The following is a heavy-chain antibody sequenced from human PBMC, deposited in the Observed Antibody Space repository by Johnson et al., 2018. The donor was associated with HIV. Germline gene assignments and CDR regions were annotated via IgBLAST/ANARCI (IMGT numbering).Heavy chain of an antibody. D-gene: IGHD2/OR15-2a*01. CDR3: AKAQAFRGAFDI. J-gene: IGHJ3*02. Sequence: MQLVESGGGVVQPGRSLRLSCAASGFTFSSYGMHWVRQAPGKGLEWVKVISYDGTNKYYADSVKGRFTISRDNSKNTLYLQMNSLRAEDTAVYYCAKAQAFRGAFDIWGQGTMVIVSS. V-gene: IGHV3-30*18. CDR2: ISYDGTNK. CDR1: GFTFSSYG.